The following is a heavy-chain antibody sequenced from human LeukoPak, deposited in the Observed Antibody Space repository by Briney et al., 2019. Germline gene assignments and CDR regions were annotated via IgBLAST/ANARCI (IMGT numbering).Heavy chain of an antibody. J-gene: IGHJ4*02. Sequence: GGSLRLSCAASGFTVSSNYMSWVRQAPGKGLEWVSVIYSGGSTYYADSVKGRFTISRDNSKNTLYLQMNSLRAEDTAVYYCARGPLPPLYSGSSRSFDYWGQGTLVTVSS. D-gene: IGHD1-26*01. CDR3: ARGPLPPLYSGSSRSFDY. V-gene: IGHV3-53*01. CDR2: IYSGGST. CDR1: GFTVSSNY.